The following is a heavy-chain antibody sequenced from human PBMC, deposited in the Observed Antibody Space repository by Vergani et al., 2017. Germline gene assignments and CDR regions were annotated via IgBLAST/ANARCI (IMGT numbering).Heavy chain of an antibody. D-gene: IGHD1-26*01. CDR3: ARLRRVGATTYWYFDR. V-gene: IGHV5-51*01. CDR1: RYSFTSYW. CDR2: IYPGDSDT. J-gene: IGHJ2*01. Sequence: EVQLVQSGAEVKKPGESLKISCKGSRYSFTSYWIGWVRQMPGKCLEWMGIIYPGDSDTRYNVSFQGQVTISADKSISTAYLQWSSLKASDTAMYYCARLRRVGATTYWYFDRWGRGTLVTVSS.